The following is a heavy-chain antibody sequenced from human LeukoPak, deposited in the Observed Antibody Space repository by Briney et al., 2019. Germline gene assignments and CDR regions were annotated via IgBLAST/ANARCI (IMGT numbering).Heavy chain of an antibody. J-gene: IGHJ4*02. Sequence: GGSLRLSCAASGFTFSSYWMHWVRQAPGKGLVWVSRINSDGSSTSYADSVKGRFTISRDNSKNTLYLQMNSLRAEDTAVYYCARDFPGEVAVAGFFDYWGQGTLVTVSS. CDR2: INSDGSST. V-gene: IGHV3-74*01. CDR3: ARDFPGEVAVAGFFDY. CDR1: GFTFSSYW. D-gene: IGHD6-19*01.